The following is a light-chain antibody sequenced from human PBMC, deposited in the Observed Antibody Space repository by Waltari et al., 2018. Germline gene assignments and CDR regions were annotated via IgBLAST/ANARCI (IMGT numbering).Light chain of an antibody. CDR2: EAS. Sequence: EIVLTQSPGTLSLSPGERANLSCRASQSVGKYLVWDQQKPDQAPRLLIYEASTRATGIPERFRGSGSGTDFSLTISRLEPEDFAVYYCQKYVNLPATFGQGTRVEIK. CDR3: QKYVNLPAT. V-gene: IGKV3-20*01. CDR1: QSVGKY. J-gene: IGKJ1*01.